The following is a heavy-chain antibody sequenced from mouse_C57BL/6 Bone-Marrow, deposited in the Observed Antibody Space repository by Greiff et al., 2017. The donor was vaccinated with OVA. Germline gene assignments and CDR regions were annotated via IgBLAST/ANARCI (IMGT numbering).Heavy chain of an antibody. V-gene: IGHV1-64*01. Sequence: QVQLQQPGAELVKPGASVKLSCKASGYTFTSYWMHWVKQRPGQGLEWIGMIHPNSGSTNYNEKFKSKATLTVDTSSSTAYMQLSSLPSEDSAVLYRASPSYYDYEGGAMDYWGQGTSVTVSS. J-gene: IGHJ4*01. CDR1: GYTFTSYW. CDR3: ASPSYYDYEGGAMDY. D-gene: IGHD2-4*01. CDR2: IHPNSGST.